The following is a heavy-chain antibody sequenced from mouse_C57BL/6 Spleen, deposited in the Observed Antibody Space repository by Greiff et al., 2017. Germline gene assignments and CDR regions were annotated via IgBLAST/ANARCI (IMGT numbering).Heavy chain of an antibody. Sequence: VQLQQSGAELVRPGTSVKVSCKASGYAFTNYLIEWVKQRPGQGLEWIGVINPGSGGTNYNEKFKGKATLTADKSSSTAYMQLSSLTSEDSAVYFCARRDYDYDYWYFDVWGTGTTVTVSS. D-gene: IGHD2-4*01. J-gene: IGHJ1*03. CDR2: INPGSGGT. CDR3: ARRDYDYDYWYFDV. V-gene: IGHV1-54*01. CDR1: GYAFTNYL.